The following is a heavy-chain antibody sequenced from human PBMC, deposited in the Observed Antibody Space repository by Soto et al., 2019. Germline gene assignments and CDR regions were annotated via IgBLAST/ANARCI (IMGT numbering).Heavy chain of an antibody. Sequence: SETLSLTCTVSGGSISSSSYYWGWIRQPPGKGLEWIGSIYYSGSTYYNPSLKSRVTISVDTSKNQFSLKLSSVTAADTAVYYCAIFQESRYYYYYGMDVWGQGTTVTVSS. CDR2: IYYSGST. CDR3: AIFQESRYYYYYGMDV. CDR1: GGSISSSSYY. V-gene: IGHV4-39*01. J-gene: IGHJ6*02.